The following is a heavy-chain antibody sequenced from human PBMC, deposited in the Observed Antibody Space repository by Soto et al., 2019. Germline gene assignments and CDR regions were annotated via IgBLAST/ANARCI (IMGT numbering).Heavy chain of an antibody. J-gene: IGHJ4*02. CDR2: INPNSGGT. D-gene: IGHD3-3*01. CDR3: ARGGRTIFGVVSVDY. CDR1: GYTFTGYY. Sequence: ASVKVSCKASGYTFTGYYMHWVRRAPGQGLEWMGWINPNSGGTNYAQKFQGRVTMTRDTSISTAYMELSRLRSDDTAVYYCARGGRTIFGVVSVDYWGQGTLVTVSS. V-gene: IGHV1-2*02.